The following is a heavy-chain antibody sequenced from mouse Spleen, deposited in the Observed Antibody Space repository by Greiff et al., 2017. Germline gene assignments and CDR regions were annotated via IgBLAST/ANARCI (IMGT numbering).Heavy chain of an antibody. CDR1: GYTFTSYW. Sequence: VQLQQSGAELVMPGASVKLSCKASGYTFTSYWMHWVKQRPGQGLEWIGEIDPSDSYTNYNQKFKGKATLTVDKSSSTAYMQLSSLTSEDSAVYYCARRGYYGSPYYYAMDYWGQGTSVTVSS. V-gene: IGHV1-69*01. CDR3: ARRGYYGSPYYYAMDY. CDR2: IDPSDSYT. D-gene: IGHD1-1*01. J-gene: IGHJ4*01.